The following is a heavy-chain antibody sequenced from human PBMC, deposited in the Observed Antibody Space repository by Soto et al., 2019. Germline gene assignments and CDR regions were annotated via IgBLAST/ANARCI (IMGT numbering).Heavy chain of an antibody. V-gene: IGHV3-15*01. Sequence: EVQLVESGGGLVKPGGSLKVSCAASGFTFTKAWMSWVRQAPGKGLEWVGRVKSKADGGTTDYAAPVKVRFSISRDDSKNTLYLQMNSLKTEDTAVYYCTTSQPGGSNGYIGDYYGMDVWGQGTTVTVSS. J-gene: IGHJ6*02. CDR1: GFTFTKAW. CDR2: VKSKADGGTT. CDR3: TTSQPGGSNGYIGDYYGMDV. D-gene: IGHD5-18*01.